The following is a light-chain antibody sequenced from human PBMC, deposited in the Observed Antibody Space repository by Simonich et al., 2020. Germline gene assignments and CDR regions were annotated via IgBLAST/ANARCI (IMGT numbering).Light chain of an antibody. CDR1: QSISSD. J-gene: IGKJ1*01. V-gene: IGKV1-39*01. CDR3: QQSYSTLWT. CDR2: AAS. Sequence: DIQMTQSPSSLSASVGDRVTITCRASQSISSDLNWYQQKPGKAPKLLIYAASSLQSVVPSRFSGSGSGTDFTLTISSLQPEDFATYYCQQSYSTLWTFGQGTKVEIK.